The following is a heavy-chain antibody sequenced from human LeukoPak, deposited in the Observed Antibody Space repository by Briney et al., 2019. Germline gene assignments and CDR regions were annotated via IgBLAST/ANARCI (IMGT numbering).Heavy chain of an antibody. CDR3: ARAMVVVVPAAM. J-gene: IGHJ4*02. D-gene: IGHD2-2*01. CDR2: ISYDGNSK. CDR1: EFTFSNYA. Sequence: GGPLRLSCAASEFTFSNYAMHWVRQAPGKGLAWVAVISYDGNSKSYANSVKGRFAISRDNSKNTLYLQMNSLRPEDTAVYYCARAMVVVVPAAMWGQGTLVTVSS. V-gene: IGHV3-30*09.